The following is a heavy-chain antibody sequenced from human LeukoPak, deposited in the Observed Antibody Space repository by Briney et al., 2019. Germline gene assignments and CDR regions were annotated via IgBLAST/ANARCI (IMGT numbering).Heavy chain of an antibody. CDR3: VVSIQAAAIPAFDS. Sequence: ASVKVSCKASGYNFAHNIHWVRQAPGQGHEFMGWINPKNGGTKYAQNFQGRVTMTRDTSISTVYMELSSLGSDDTAVYYCVVSIQAAAIPAFDSWGQGSLVTVSS. V-gene: IGHV1-2*02. D-gene: IGHD6-25*01. CDR1: GYNFAHN. J-gene: IGHJ4*02. CDR2: INPKNGGT.